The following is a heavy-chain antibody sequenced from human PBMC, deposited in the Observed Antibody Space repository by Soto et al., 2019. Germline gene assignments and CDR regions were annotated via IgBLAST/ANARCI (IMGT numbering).Heavy chain of an antibody. J-gene: IGHJ1*01. D-gene: IGHD1-7*01. CDR2: IDPSESYT. V-gene: IGHV5-10-1*01. CDR1: GYRFTNYW. Sequence: GASLKISCKGSGYRFTNYWISWVRQMPGQSLEWMGRIDPSESYTNYSPSFQGHVTMSADKSISTAYLQWSRLKASDTAMYYVNRPVSGNYALFQNWGQGTLDTVSS. CDR3: NRPVSGNYALFQN.